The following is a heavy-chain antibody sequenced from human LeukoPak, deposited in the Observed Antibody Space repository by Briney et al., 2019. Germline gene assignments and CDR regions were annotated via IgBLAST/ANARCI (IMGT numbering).Heavy chain of an antibody. CDR1: RFIFSSYA. CDR2: ISAGGGAT. V-gene: IGHV3-23*01. J-gene: IGHJ4*02. D-gene: IGHD5-24*01. Sequence: GGSLRLSCASSRFIFSSYAMSWVRQAPGKGLEWVSAISAGGGATYYADSVKGRFTISRDNSKNTLYLQMNSLRAEDTAVYYCAKEAEMATMGYFDYWGQGTLVTVSS. CDR3: AKEAEMATMGYFDY.